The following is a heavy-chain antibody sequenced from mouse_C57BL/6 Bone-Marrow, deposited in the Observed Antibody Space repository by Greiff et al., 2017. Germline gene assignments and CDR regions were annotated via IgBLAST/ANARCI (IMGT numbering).Heavy chain of an antibody. J-gene: IGHJ2*01. V-gene: IGHV1-82*01. D-gene: IGHD1-1*01. Sequence: VQLQQSGPELVKPGASVTISCKASGYAFSSSWMNWVKQRPGKGLEWIGRIYPGDGGTNYNRKFKGKATLTADKSSSTAYMQLSCLTSEDSAVCFCAGRTAVVAFSYFGCWDRGKALTVS. CDR1: GYAFSSSW. CDR3: AGRTAVVAFSYFGC. CDR2: IYPGDGGT.